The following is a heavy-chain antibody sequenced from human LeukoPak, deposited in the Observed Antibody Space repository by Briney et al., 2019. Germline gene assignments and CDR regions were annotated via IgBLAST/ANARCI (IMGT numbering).Heavy chain of an antibody. CDR2: IYHSGST. Sequence: PSETLSLTCAVSGGSISSGGYSWSWIRQPPGKGLEWIGYIYHSGSTYYNPSLKSRVTISVDRSKNQFSLKLSSVTAADTAVYYCARSSIVGATDFDYWGQGTLVTVSS. J-gene: IGHJ4*02. CDR1: GGSISSGGYS. V-gene: IGHV4-30-2*01. CDR3: ARSSIVGATDFDY. D-gene: IGHD1-26*01.